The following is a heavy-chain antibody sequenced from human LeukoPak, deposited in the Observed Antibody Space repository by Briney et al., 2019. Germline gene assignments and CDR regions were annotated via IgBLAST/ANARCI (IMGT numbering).Heavy chain of an antibody. V-gene: IGHV4-4*09. Sequence: SETLSLTCAVSGVSISPYYWAWIRQPPGKGLEWIGYIHTSGSNNQYPSLKSRVTISVDKSKNHSSLRLTSVTAADTAVYYCARLSAAVHLGAFDLWGQGTMVTVSS. CDR3: ARLSAAVHLGAFDL. CDR2: IHTSGSN. D-gene: IGHD3-3*01. J-gene: IGHJ3*01. CDR1: GVSISPYY.